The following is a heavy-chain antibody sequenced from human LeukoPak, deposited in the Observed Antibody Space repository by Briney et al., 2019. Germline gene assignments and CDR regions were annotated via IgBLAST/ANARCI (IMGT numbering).Heavy chain of an antibody. CDR1: GVTFSSYG. D-gene: IGHD3-10*01. CDR3: VTSWELPTYYFDY. V-gene: IGHV3-23*01. J-gene: IGHJ4*02. CDR2: ISGSGQST. Sequence: GGTLRLSCAASGVTFSSYGMSWVRQAPGKGLEWVSAISGSGQSTYYADSVRGRFTISRDNSKNTLYLQMNSLRAEDTALYYCVTSWELPTYYFDYWGQGALVTVSS.